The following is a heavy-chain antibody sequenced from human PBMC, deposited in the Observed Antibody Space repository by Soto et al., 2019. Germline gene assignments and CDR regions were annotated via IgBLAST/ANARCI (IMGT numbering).Heavy chain of an antibody. CDR2: ISYDGTDK. Sequence: PGGSLRLSCAASGFTFSSYAMHWVRQAPGKGLEWVAVISYDGTDKYYADSVRGRFTISRDNSKATLFLQMNSLRPEDTAVFYCAKVPSDRAYSSFPMDVWGQGTAVTVSS. D-gene: IGHD2-15*01. CDR1: GFTFSSYA. J-gene: IGHJ6*02. V-gene: IGHV3-30*18. CDR3: AKVPSDRAYSSFPMDV.